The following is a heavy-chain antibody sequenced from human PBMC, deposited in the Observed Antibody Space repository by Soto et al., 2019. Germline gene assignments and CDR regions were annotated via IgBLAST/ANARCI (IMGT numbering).Heavy chain of an antibody. CDR1: GFTLRTYT. CDR2: ISISSSDR. J-gene: IGHJ4*01. CDR3: VRGMNPLF. Sequence: GALRLSCAASGFTLRTYTMNWVRQAPGKGLEWVSSISISSSDRYYADSVRGRFTISRDNAKNALYLQMNSLRADDTAVYFCVRGMNPLFGGQGTLVTVSS. V-gene: IGHV3-21*06.